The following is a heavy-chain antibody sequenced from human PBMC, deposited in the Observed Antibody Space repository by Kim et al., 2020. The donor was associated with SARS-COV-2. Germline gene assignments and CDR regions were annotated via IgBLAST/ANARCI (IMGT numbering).Heavy chain of an antibody. J-gene: IGHJ5*02. Sequence: GGSLRLSCAASGFTFSSYAMHWVRQAPGKGLEWVAVISYDGSNKYYADSVKGRFTISRDNSKNTLYLQMNSLRAEDTAVYYCARDLRPLLLWFGELLGWFDPWGQGTLVTVSS. CDR2: ISYDGSNK. D-gene: IGHD3-10*01. V-gene: IGHV3-30*04. CDR3: ARDLRPLLLWFGELLGWFDP. CDR1: GFTFSSYA.